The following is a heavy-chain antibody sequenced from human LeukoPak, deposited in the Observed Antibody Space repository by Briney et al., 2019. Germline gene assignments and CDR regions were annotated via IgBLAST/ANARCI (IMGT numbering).Heavy chain of an antibody. J-gene: IGHJ4*02. CDR2: INTDGSST. CDR1: GFTFSSYW. Sequence: QRWGSLRLSCAASGFTFSSYWMHWVRQAPGKGLVWVSRINTDGSSTSYADSVKGRFTISRDNAKNTLYLQMNSLRAEDTAVYYCASRIATAGSVDYWGQGTLVTVSS. CDR3: ASRIATAGSVDY. D-gene: IGHD6-13*01. V-gene: IGHV3-74*01.